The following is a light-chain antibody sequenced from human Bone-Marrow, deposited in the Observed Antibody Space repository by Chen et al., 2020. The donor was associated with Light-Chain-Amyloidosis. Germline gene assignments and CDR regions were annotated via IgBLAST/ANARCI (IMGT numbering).Light chain of an antibody. J-gene: IGLJ3*02. Sequence: SYVLTQPSSVSVAPGQTATIACGGNNIGSTSVHWYQQTPGQAPLLVVYDDSDRPSGIPERCSGSNSGNTATLTISRVEAGDEADYYCQVWERSSDRPVCGGGTKLTVL. CDR2: DDS. CDR1: NIGSTS. CDR3: QVWERSSDRPV. V-gene: IGLV3-21*02.